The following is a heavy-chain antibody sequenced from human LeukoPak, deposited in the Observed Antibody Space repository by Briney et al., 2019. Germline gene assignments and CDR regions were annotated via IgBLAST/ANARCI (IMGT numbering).Heavy chain of an antibody. V-gene: IGHV3-23*01. J-gene: IGHJ4*02. CDR3: ARDSGYCSSTTCRLEY. Sequence: GGSLRLSCAASGFTFSSYAMSWVRQAPGKGLEWVSAISSSGSDTYHADSVKGRFTISRDKSKNTLYLQMNSLRADDTAVYYCARDSGYCSSTTCRLEYWGQGTLVTVSS. CDR1: GFTFSSYA. CDR2: ISSSGSDT. D-gene: IGHD2-2*01.